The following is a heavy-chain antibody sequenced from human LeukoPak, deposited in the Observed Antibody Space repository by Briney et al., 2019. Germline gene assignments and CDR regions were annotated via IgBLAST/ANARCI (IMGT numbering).Heavy chain of an antibody. D-gene: IGHD3-22*01. CDR1: GFTFSTYY. Sequence: SGGSLRLSCAASGFTFSTYYMTWVRQAPGKGLEWVANIKQDGSQKYYVDSVQGRFTISRDNSKNTLYLQMNSLRAEDTAVYYCAKNYYVGFADYWGQGTLVTVSS. V-gene: IGHV3-7*03. J-gene: IGHJ4*02. CDR3: AKNYYVGFADY. CDR2: IKQDGSQK.